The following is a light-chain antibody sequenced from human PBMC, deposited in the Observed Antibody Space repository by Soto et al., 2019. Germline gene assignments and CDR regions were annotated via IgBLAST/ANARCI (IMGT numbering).Light chain of an antibody. Sequence: DIQMTQSPSTLSASVGDRVTITCRASQSISSWLAWYQQKPGKAPKLLIYKAFSLESGVPSRFSGSGSGTEFTLTISSLQPDDFATYYCQQYNSYPYTCGQGTKLEIK. J-gene: IGKJ2*01. V-gene: IGKV1-5*03. CDR3: QQYNSYPYT. CDR2: KAF. CDR1: QSISSW.